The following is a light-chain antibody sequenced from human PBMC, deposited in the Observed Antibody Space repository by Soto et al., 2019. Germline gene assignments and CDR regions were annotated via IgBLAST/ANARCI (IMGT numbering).Light chain of an antibody. J-gene: IGLJ3*02. Sequence: QSVLTQPPSASGTPGQRVTISCYGSSSNIGSNYVYWYQQLPGTAPKLLIYRNNQRPSGVPDRFSGSKSGTSASLAISGLRSEDEADYYCAAWDDSLSGPWVFGGGTKVTVL. CDR2: RNN. CDR1: SSNIGSNY. V-gene: IGLV1-47*01. CDR3: AAWDDSLSGPWV.